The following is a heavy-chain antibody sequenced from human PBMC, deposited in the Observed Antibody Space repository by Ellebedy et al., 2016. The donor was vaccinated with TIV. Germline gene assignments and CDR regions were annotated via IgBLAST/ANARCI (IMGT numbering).Heavy chain of an antibody. D-gene: IGHD3-10*01. CDR2: IYYSGTT. V-gene: IGHV4-30-4*01. J-gene: IGHJ3*01. CDR3: ARGGGDRPHALDV. Sequence: MPSETLSLTCTVSGGSMISDDHYWSWVRQPPGKGLEWLGYIYYSGTTYYNPSLNHRLTMSVDKSKSQVSLKLTSVAAADTAVYYCARGGGDRPHALDVWGQGTKVTVSS. CDR1: GGSMISDDHY.